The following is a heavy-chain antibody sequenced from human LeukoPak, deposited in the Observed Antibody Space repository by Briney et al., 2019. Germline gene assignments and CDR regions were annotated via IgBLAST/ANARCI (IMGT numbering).Heavy chain of an antibody. CDR1: GFTFDDYA. CDR2: ISWNSGSI. V-gene: IGHV3-9*01. Sequence: PGGSLRLSCAASGFTFDDYAMHWVRQAPGKGLEWVSAISWNSGSIGYADSVKGRFTISRDNAKNSLYLQMNSLRAEDTALYYCAKDNGYSSSLFDYWGQGTLVTVSS. J-gene: IGHJ4*02. D-gene: IGHD6-13*01. CDR3: AKDNGYSSSLFDY.